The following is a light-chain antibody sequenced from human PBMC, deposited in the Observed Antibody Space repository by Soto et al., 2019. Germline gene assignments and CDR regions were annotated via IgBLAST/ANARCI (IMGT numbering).Light chain of an antibody. CDR3: QQYSIYPRT. CDR1: QSISSW. CDR2: KAS. J-gene: IGKJ1*01. Sequence: DLQMTQSPSTLSASVGDRVTITCRASQSISSWLAWYQQKPGKAPKLLIYKASSLESGVPSRFSGSGSGTEFTLTITCLQPDDFATYYCQQYSIYPRTFGQGTKVEIK. V-gene: IGKV1-5*03.